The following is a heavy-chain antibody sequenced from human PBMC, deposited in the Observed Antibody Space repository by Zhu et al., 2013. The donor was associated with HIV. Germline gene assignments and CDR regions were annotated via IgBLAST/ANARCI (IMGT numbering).Heavy chain of an antibody. CDR2: MNPKSGNT. CDR3: ARAGLRNKRPGGY. Sequence: QVQLVQSGAEVKRPGASVKVSCKASGYNFMNYDINWVRQATGQGLEWMGWMNPKSGNTGYAEKFKGRVTMTRNNSISTAYMELRSLRSEDTAIYYCARAGLRNKRPGGYWAQGTLLTVSS. J-gene: IGHJ4*02. CDR1: GYNFMNYD. V-gene: IGHV1-8*01. D-gene: IGHD3-3*01.